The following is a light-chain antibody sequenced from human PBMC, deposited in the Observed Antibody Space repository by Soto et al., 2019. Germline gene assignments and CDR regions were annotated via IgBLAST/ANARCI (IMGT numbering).Light chain of an antibody. CDR1: QSISSW. CDR3: QQYNSYPVT. J-gene: IGKJ2*01. CDR2: KAS. Sequence: DIQMTQSPSTLSASVGDRVTITCRASQSISSWLAWYQQKPGKAPKLLIYKASSLESGVPSRFSGSGSGTDFTLTISSLQPDDFATYYCQQYNSYPVTFGQGIKLEIK. V-gene: IGKV1-5*03.